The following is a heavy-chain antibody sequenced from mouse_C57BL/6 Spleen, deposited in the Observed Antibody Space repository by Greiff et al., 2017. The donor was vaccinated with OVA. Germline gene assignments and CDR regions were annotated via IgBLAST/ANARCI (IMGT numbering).Heavy chain of an antibody. CDR3: ARWDYDDYAMDY. J-gene: IGHJ4*01. CDR2: INPSNGGT. D-gene: IGHD2-4*01. CDR1: GYTFTSYW. V-gene: IGHV1-53*01. Sequence: VQLQQSGTELVKPGASVKLSCKASGYTFTSYWMHWVKQRPGQGLEWIGNINPSNGGTNYNEKFKSKATLTVDKSSSTAYMQLSSLTSEDSAVYYCARWDYDDYAMDYWGQGTSVTVSS.